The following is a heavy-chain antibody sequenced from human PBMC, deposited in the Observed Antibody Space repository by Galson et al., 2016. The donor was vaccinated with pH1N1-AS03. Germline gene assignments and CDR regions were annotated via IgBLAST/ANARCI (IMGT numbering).Heavy chain of an antibody. CDR2: IESRAAGGTT. CDR1: GFTLSNAW. CDR3: SVRDFD. D-gene: IGHD3-10*01. V-gene: IGHV3-15*04. Sequence: SLRLSCAASGFTLSNAWMTWVRQAPGKGLEYVGRIESRAAGGTTDYAAPVKGRFSISRDDPKNTLYLQMNSLKTEDTAVYYCSVRDFDWGQGTLVTVSS. J-gene: IGHJ4*02.